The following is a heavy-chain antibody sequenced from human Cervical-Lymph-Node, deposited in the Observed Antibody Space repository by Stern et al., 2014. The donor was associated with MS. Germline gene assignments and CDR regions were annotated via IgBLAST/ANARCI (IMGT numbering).Heavy chain of an antibody. CDR2: SHPSGAT. J-gene: IGHJ6*02. V-gene: IGHV1-46*02. D-gene: IGHD2-15*01. Sequence: QVQLMQSGSEVKKPGASVKVSCKASEYTHNNYLIHWVRQAPGPRTDWMRLSHPSGATNYAQKVQGRDSITTEAYTGTFYMELSRLRSEDTAVYYCAVRYCSGGRCYSVPDVWGQGTTVIVSS. CDR1: EYTHNNYL. CDR3: AVRYCSGGRCYSVPDV.